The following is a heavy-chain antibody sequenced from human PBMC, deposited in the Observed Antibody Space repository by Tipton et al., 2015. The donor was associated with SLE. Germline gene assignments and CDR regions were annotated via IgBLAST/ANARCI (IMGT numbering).Heavy chain of an antibody. CDR1: GGSISSYY. CDR3: AKDQEYSRYYFDY. CDR2: IFNSGTT. J-gene: IGHJ4*02. V-gene: IGHV4-4*09. Sequence: TLSLTCTVSGGSISSYYWSWIRQPPGKGLEWIGYIFNSGTTYYSPSLKSRVTLSVDSSKNQISLRLISVTAADTAVYYCAKDQEYSRYYFDYWGQGTLVTVSS. D-gene: IGHD5-18*01.